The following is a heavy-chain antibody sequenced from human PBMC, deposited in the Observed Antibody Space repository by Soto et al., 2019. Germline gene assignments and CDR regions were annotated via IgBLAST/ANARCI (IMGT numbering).Heavy chain of an antibody. Sequence: QVQLVQSGAEVKKPGSSVKVSCKASGGTFSSYAISWVRQAPGQGLEWMGGIIPIFGTANYAQKFQGRVTITADKSTSTAYMELSSLRSEDTAVYYCARGSDYYDSSGYLNWFDPLGQGTLVTVSS. CDR1: GGTFSSYA. D-gene: IGHD3-22*01. J-gene: IGHJ5*02. CDR2: IIPIFGTA. CDR3: ARGSDYYDSSGYLNWFDP. V-gene: IGHV1-69*06.